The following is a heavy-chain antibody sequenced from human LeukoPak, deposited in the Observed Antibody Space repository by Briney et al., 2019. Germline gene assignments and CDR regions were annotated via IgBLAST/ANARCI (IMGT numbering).Heavy chain of an antibody. D-gene: IGHD7-27*01. CDR2: VNGRGATT. CDR1: GFTFSNYA. CDR3: AKAPATGEGYYFYYMDV. V-gene: IGHV3-23*01. Sequence: GGSLRLSCVMSGFTFSNYAMSWVRQAPGKGPEWVASVNGRGATTYYADSVRGRFTISRDNSKNTVYLQMISLRADDTAVYFCAKAPATGEGYYFYYMDVWGKGTTVTVSS. J-gene: IGHJ6*03.